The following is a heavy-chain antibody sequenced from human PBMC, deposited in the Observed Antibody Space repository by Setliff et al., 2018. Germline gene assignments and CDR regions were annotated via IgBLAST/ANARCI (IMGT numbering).Heavy chain of an antibody. J-gene: IGHJ4*02. Sequence: ASVKVSCKASGFTFTDYLMNWMRQAPEQGLEWMGRINLNTGNIFYAQEFQGRVTLTRDTSISTAYMELTGLKYDDTAIYYCARDTLALGEITLFDYWGQGTLVTVSS. CDR2: INLNTGNI. V-gene: IGHV1-2*02. D-gene: IGHD3-16*01. CDR1: GFTFTDYL. CDR3: ARDTLALGEITLFDY.